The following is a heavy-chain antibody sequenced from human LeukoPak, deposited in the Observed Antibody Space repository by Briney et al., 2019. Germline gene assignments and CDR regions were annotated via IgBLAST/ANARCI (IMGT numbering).Heavy chain of an antibody. D-gene: IGHD4-17*01. CDR3: ASAVTSYAFDI. CDR2: IYYSGST. V-gene: IGHV4-31*03. J-gene: IGHJ3*02. CDR1: GGSISIGGYY. Sequence: SETLSLTCTVSGGSISIGGYYWSWIRQHPGKGQEWIGYIYYSGSTYYNPSLKSRVTISVDTSKNQFSLKLSSVTAADTAVYYCASAVTSYAFDIWGQGTMVTVSS.